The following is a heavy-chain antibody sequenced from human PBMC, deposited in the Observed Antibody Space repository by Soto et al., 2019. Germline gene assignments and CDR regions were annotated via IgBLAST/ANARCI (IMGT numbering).Heavy chain of an antibody. Sequence: QVQLQQWGAGLLKPSETLSLTCAVYGGSFSGYQCSWIRQTPGKGLEWIGEINDSGNINYNPSLKSRVTIFLDTPKKQISLKLSSVTAADSAVYYCARGLILCFGELSRRGGYYYYMDVWGKGTTVIVSS. V-gene: IGHV4-34*01. D-gene: IGHD3-10*01. CDR3: ARGLILCFGELSRRGGYYYYMDV. CDR2: INDSGNI. CDR1: GGSFSGYQ. J-gene: IGHJ6*03.